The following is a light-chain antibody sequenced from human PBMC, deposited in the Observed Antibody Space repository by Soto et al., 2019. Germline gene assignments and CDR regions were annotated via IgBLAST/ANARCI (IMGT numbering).Light chain of an antibody. CDR3: PQYNKRPIT. V-gene: IGKV3-15*01. J-gene: IGKJ3*01. CDR1: QSVSGN. Sequence: EIVMTQSPATLSVSPGERATLSCRASQSVSGNLAWYQQKPGQAPRLLIYGASTRATAIPARFSGSGSGTEFTLPIRRLQSEDFAVFYRPQYNKRPITFGPGTKVDIK. CDR2: GAS.